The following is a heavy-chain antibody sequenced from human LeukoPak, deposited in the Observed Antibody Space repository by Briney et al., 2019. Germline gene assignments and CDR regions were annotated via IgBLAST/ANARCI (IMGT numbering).Heavy chain of an antibody. Sequence: SQTLSLTCAISGDSVSSKSAAWNWIRQSPSRGLEWLGRTYYRSKWSSGYAESVKSRLTISPDTSKNQFSLQLRSVTPEDTAVYYCARETSFRYYDIWSGWDYWGQGSLVTVSS. D-gene: IGHD3-3*01. CDR3: ARETSFRYYDIWSGWDY. J-gene: IGHJ4*02. CDR1: GDSVSSKSAA. CDR2: TYYRSKWSS. V-gene: IGHV6-1*01.